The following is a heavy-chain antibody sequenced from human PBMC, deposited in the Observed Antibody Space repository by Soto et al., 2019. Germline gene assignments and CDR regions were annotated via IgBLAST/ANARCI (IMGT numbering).Heavy chain of an antibody. D-gene: IGHD2-8*01. CDR2: IYGGGAT. Sequence: EVQLVESGGGLVQPGGSLPLACAASGVSVSPNLMPWVRQAPGKGLEWVSVIYGGGATLYAAAVKGRFIIPRDNSKNTVYLQRNSLRADDTAVYYWARNGGPNRTNGSWGQGTEVIVSS. J-gene: IGHJ3*01. CDR1: GVSVSPNL. V-gene: IGHV3-66*01. CDR3: ARNGGPNRTNGS.